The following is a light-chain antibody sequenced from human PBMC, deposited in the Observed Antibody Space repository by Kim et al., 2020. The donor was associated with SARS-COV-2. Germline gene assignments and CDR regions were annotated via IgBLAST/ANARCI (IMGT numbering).Light chain of an antibody. CDR3: RAWDSSTGV. Sequence: SYELTQPPSVSVALGQRARITCGGNNIGTKNVHWFQQKPGQAPVLVIFRDTNRPSGIPERFSGSNSGNPATPTISRAQPGDEADYYCRAWDSSTGVFGGG. V-gene: IGLV3-9*01. CDR2: RDT. CDR1: NIGTKN. J-gene: IGLJ3*02.